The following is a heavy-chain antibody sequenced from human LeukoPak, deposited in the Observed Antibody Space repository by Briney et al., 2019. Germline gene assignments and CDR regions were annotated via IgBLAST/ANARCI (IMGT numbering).Heavy chain of an antibody. Sequence: PSETLSLTCTVSGGSISSSSYYWGWIRQPPGKGLEWIGSIYYSGSTYYNPSLKSRVTISVDTSKNQFSLKLSSVTAADTAVYHCARRDDFWQSFDYWGQGTLVTVSS. J-gene: IGHJ4*02. CDR2: IYYSGST. D-gene: IGHD3-3*01. V-gene: IGHV4-39*01. CDR1: GGSISSSSYY. CDR3: ARRDDFWQSFDY.